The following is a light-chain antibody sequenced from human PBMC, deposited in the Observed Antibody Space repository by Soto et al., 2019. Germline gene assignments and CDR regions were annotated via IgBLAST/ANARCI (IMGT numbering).Light chain of an antibody. CDR3: QQRSDWPLT. CDR1: QSVRSY. CDR2: DAS. Sequence: PGESATLSCRTSQSVRSYLAWYQQKPGQAPRLLMYDASNRATGIPARFRGSGSGTDFTLTISSLEPEDFAVYYCQQRSDWPLTSGGGTKVEIK. J-gene: IGKJ4*01. V-gene: IGKV3-11*01.